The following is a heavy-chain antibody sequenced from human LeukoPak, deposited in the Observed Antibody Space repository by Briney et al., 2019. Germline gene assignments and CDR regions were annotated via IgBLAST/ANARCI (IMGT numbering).Heavy chain of an antibody. CDR2: ITSSSTTT. Sequence: GGSLRLSCAASGFTFSSYSMNWVRQAPGKGLEWVSYITSSSTTTYYADSVKGRFTISRDNAKNSLYLQMNSLRAEDTAVYYCARVRDAYNYFHYWGQGTLVTVSS. CDR3: ARVRDAYNYFHY. J-gene: IGHJ4*02. D-gene: IGHD1-20*01. V-gene: IGHV3-48*01. CDR1: GFTFSSYS.